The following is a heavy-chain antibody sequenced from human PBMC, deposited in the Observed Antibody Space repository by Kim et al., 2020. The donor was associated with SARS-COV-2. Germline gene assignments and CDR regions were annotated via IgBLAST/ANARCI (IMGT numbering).Heavy chain of an antibody. Sequence: ASVKVSCKASGFTFTSYYMHWVRQAPGQGLEWMGIINPIGGRTSYAQKFQGRVTMTRDTSTSTVYMELSSLRSEDTAVYYCARDPLEDSSGYFLDYWGQGTLVTVSS. D-gene: IGHD3-22*01. J-gene: IGHJ4*02. CDR1: GFTFTSYY. CDR2: INPIGGRT. V-gene: IGHV1-46*01. CDR3: ARDPLEDSSGYFLDY.